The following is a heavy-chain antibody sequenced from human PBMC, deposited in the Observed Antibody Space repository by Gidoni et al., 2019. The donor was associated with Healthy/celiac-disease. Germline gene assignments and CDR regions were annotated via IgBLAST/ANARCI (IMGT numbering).Heavy chain of an antibody. Sequence: QLQLQESGPGLVKPSETLSLTCTVSGGSISSSSYYWGWIRQPPGKGLEWIGSIYYSGSTYYNPSLKSRVTISVDTSKNQFSLKLSSVTAADTAVYYCARHSTTVTRVYNWFDPWGQGTLVTVSS. D-gene: IGHD4-17*01. J-gene: IGHJ5*02. CDR1: GGSISSSSYY. CDR3: ARHSTTVTRVYNWFDP. CDR2: IYYSGST. V-gene: IGHV4-39*01.